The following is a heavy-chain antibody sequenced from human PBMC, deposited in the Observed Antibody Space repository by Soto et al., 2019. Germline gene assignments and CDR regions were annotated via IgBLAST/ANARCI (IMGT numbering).Heavy chain of an antibody. CDR3: AKDPWSSSSSTVSY. D-gene: IGHD6-13*01. J-gene: IGHJ4*02. V-gene: IGHV3-23*01. Sequence: PGGSLRLSCAASGFTFSSYAMSWVRQAPGKGLEWVSAISGSGGSTYYADSVKGRFTISRDNSKNTLYLQMNSLRAEDTAVYYCAKDPWSSSSSTVSYWGQGTLVTVSS. CDR2: ISGSGGST. CDR1: GFTFSSYA.